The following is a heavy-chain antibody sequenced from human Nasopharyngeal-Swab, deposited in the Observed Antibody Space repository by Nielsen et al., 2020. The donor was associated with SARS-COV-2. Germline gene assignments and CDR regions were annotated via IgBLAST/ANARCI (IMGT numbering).Heavy chain of an antibody. CDR3: ARDDSSGWFPFDY. J-gene: IGHJ4*02. CDR2: IYHSGST. V-gene: IGHV4-38-2*02. CDR1: GYSISSGYY. D-gene: IGHD6-19*01. Sequence: SETLSLTCTASGYSISSGYYWGWIRQPPGKGLEWIGSIYHSGSTYYNPSLKSRVTISVDTSKNQFSLKLSSVTAADTAVYYCARDDSSGWFPFDYWGQGTLVTVSS.